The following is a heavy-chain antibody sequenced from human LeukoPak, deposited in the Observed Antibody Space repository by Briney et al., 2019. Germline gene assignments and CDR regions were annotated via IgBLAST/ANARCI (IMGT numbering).Heavy chain of an antibody. CDR1: GFTFSSYG. CDR2: IWYDGSNK. D-gene: IGHD4-17*01. CDR3: ARDGGEDYGDYPRDLDY. J-gene: IGHJ4*02. V-gene: IGHV3-33*01. Sequence: GGSLRLSCAASGFTFSSYGMHWVRQAPGKGLEWVAVIWYDGSNKYYADSVKGRFTISRDNSKNTLYLQMNSLRAEDTAVYYCARDGGEDYGDYPRDLDYWGQGTLVTVSS.